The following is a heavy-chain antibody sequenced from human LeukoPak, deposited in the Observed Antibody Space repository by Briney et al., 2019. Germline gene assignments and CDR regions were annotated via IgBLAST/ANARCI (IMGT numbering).Heavy chain of an antibody. J-gene: IGHJ4*02. V-gene: IGHV3-69-1*02. Sequence: GGSLRLSCAASGFTFDIYTMIWVRQAPGKGLEWVSSIDSYNSIYYADSLKGRFTISRDNAKNSLYLQMNSLRAEDTAIYYCARYASYKYSGTYYYDYWGQVALVSVSS. D-gene: IGHD1-26*01. CDR2: IDSYNSI. CDR1: GFTFDIYT. CDR3: ARYASYKYSGTYYYDY.